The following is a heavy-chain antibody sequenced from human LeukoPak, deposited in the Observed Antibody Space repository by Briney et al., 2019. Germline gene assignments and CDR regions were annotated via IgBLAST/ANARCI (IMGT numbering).Heavy chain of an antibody. J-gene: IGHJ5*01. V-gene: IGHV4-59*01. Sequence: SETLSLTCTVPGDSIRNYYWNWIRQPPGKGLEWIGYVYHSGNTNYNPSLKSRLTMSIDTSTNQFSLKLSSVTTADTAVYYCARATYGSGSYYVVNFDSWGQGNPVTVSS. CDR2: VYHSGNT. D-gene: IGHD3-10*01. CDR1: GDSIRNYY. CDR3: ARATYGSGSYYVVNFDS.